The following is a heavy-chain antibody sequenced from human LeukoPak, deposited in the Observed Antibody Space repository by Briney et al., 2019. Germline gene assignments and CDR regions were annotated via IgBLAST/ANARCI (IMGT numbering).Heavy chain of an antibody. Sequence: SETLSLTCSVSGDSASRSVSYWDWIRQPPGKGLEWIGTIYYSGRTYYSPSLKSRVTMSVDPSNNQFSLNLRSVTAADTALYYCARRRYYDGSGYLEWGQGTLLSVSS. D-gene: IGHD3-22*01. V-gene: IGHV4-39*01. J-gene: IGHJ1*01. CDR1: GDSASRSVSY. CDR3: ARRRYYDGSGYLE. CDR2: IYYSGRT.